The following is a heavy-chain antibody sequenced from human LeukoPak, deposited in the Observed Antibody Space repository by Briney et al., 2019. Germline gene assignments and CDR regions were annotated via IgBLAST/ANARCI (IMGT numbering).Heavy chain of an antibody. CDR2: INPSGGST. CDR3: ARAANWHDDDWFDP. V-gene: IGHV1-46*01. Sequence: ASVKVSCKASGYTFTSYYMHWVRQAPGQGLEWMGIINPSGGSTSYAQRFQGRVTMTRNTSISTAYMELSSLRSEDTAVYYCARAANWHDDDWFDPWGQGTLVTVSS. CDR1: GYTFTSYY. J-gene: IGHJ5*02. D-gene: IGHD1-1*01.